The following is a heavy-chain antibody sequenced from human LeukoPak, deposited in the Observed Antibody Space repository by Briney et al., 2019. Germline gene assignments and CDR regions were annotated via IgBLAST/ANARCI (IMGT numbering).Heavy chain of an antibody. CDR3: ARPQSYYYGMDV. V-gene: IGHV3-48*03. J-gene: IGHJ6*02. CDR2: ISSSGSTI. CDR1: GFTFSSYE. Sequence: GGSLRLSCAASGFTFSSYEMNWVRQAPGKGLEWVSYISSSGSTIYYADSVKGRFTISRDNAKNSLYLQMNSLRAEDTAVYYCARPQSYYYGMDVWGQGTTVTVSS.